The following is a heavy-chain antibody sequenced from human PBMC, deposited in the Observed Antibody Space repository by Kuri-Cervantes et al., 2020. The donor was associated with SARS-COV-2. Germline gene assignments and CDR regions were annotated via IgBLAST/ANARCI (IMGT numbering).Heavy chain of an antibody. D-gene: IGHD1-26*01. CDR1: GFTFSIYG. Sequence: GGSLRLSCAASGFTFSIYGMSWVRQAPGKGLEWVGFIRSKAYGGTTEYAASVKGRFTISRDDSKSIAYLQMNSLRAEDTALYYCARTRGNYCVSDYWGQGTLVTVSS. CDR3: ARTRGNYCVSDY. CDR2: IRSKAYGGTT. V-gene: IGHV3-71*01. J-gene: IGHJ4*02.